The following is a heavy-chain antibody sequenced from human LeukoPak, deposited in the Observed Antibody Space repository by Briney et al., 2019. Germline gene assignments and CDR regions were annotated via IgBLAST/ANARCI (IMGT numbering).Heavy chain of an antibody. CDR2: ISYDGSNK. D-gene: IGHD6-6*01. V-gene: IGHV3-30*18. CDR3: AKSYSSSSFDY. CDR1: GFTFSSYG. J-gene: IGHJ4*02. Sequence: GGSLRLSCAASGFTFSSYGMHWVRQAPGKGLEWVAVISYDGSNKYYADSVKGRFTISRDNSKNTLYLQMNSLRAEDTAVYYCAKSYSSSSFDYWGQGTLVTASS.